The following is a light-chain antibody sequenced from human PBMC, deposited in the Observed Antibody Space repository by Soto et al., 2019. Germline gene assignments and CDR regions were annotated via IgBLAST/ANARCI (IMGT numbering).Light chain of an antibody. J-gene: IGLJ2*01. CDR2: DVI. Sequence: QSVLTQPASVSGSPGQSITISCTGTSSDVGGYNYVSWYQQHPGKAPKLMIYDVINRPSGVSNRFSGSKSGNSASLTISGVPAEDEADYYCSSYTSSSTYVVFGGGTKLTVL. V-gene: IGLV2-14*03. CDR3: SSYTSSSTYVV. CDR1: SSDVGGYNY.